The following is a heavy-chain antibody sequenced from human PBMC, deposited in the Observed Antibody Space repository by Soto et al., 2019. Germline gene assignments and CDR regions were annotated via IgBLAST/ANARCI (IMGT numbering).Heavy chain of an antibody. CDR1: GGSISSYY. J-gene: IGHJ5*02. V-gene: IGHV4-59*01. CDR2: IYYSGST. Sequence: PSETLSLTCTVSGGSISSYYWSWIRQPPGKGLEWIGYIYYSGSTNYNPSLKSRVTISVDTSKNQFSLKLSSVTAADTAVYYCARASDFWSGSLEFDPWGQGTLVTVSS. D-gene: IGHD3-3*01. CDR3: ARASDFWSGSLEFDP.